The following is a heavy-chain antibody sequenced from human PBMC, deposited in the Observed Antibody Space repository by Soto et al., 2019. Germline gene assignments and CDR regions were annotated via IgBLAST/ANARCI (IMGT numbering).Heavy chain of an antibody. D-gene: IGHD5-12*01. CDR1: GYSFTSYW. Sequence: EVQLVQSGAEVKKPGESLQISCKGSGYSFTSYWMGWLRQMPGKGLEWMGIIYPGDSVTRYSPSFQGQVTISADKSISTAYLQWSSLKASDTAMYYCARLKRDGHNYSPLYYWGQGTLVTVSS. V-gene: IGHV5-51*03. CDR3: ARLKRDGHNYSPLYY. CDR2: IYPGDSVT. J-gene: IGHJ4*02.